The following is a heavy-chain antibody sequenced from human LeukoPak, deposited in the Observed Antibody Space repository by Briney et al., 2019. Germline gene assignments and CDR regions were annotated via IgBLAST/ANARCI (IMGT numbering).Heavy chain of an antibody. CDR3: ARDSDASPYYYMDV. Sequence: GRSLRLSCAASGFTFSSYAMHWVRQAPGKGLEWVAVISYDGSNKYYADSVKGRFTIFRDNSKNTLYLQMNSLRAEDTAVYYCARDSDASPYYYMDVWGKGTTVTVSS. D-gene: IGHD3-10*01. J-gene: IGHJ6*03. CDR2: ISYDGSNK. CDR1: GFTFSSYA. V-gene: IGHV3-30-3*01.